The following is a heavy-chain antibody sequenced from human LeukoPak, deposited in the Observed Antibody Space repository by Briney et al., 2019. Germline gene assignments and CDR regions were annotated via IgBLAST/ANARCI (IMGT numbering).Heavy chain of an antibody. D-gene: IGHD3-10*01. J-gene: IGHJ4*02. CDR2: INHSGST. CDR1: GGSFSGYY. V-gene: IGHV4-34*01. CDR3: ARGHYYGSGSYYGY. Sequence: SETLSLTCAVYGGSFSGYYWSWIRQPPGKGLEWIGEINHSGSTNYNPSLKSRVTISVDTSKNQFSLKLNSVTAADTAVYYCARGHYYGSGSYYGYWGQGTLVTVSS.